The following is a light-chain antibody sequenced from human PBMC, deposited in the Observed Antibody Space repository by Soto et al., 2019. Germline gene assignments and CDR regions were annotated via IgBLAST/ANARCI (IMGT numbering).Light chain of an antibody. J-gene: IGKJ1*01. CDR2: KAS. V-gene: IGKV1-5*03. CDR3: QQYNSSPWT. CDR1: QSISSR. Sequence: DIQMTQSPSTLSASVGDRVTITCRASQSISSRLAWYQQKPGKAPKLLIYKASSLESGVPSRFSGSGSGTEFTLTISSLQPDDFETYYCQQYNSSPWTFGGGTKVEIK.